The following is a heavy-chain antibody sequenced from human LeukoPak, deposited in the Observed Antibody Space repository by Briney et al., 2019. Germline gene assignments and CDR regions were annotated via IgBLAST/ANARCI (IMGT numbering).Heavy chain of an antibody. CDR3: AKDYYYDSSGYYYLDAFDI. CDR1: GFTFSSYA. D-gene: IGHD3-22*01. CDR2: ISGSGGSA. V-gene: IGHV3-23*01. Sequence: PGGSLRLSCAASGFTFSSYAMSWVRQAPGKGLEWVSAISGSGGSAYYADSVKGRFTISRDNSKNTLYLQMNSLRAEDTAVYYCAKDYYYDSSGYYYLDAFDIWGQGTMVTVSS. J-gene: IGHJ3*02.